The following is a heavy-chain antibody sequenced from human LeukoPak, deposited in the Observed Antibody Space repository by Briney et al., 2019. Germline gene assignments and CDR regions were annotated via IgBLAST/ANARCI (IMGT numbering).Heavy chain of an antibody. CDR3: ARAPSEIGGYYPEYFRH. CDR1: GFTFSTYW. J-gene: IGHJ1*01. V-gene: IGHV3-74*01. Sequence: HPGGSLRLSCAGSGFTFSTYWMHWVRQAPGKGLVWVSRIKSDGGTNYADSVKGRFTISRDNAKKTVSLQMNSLRPEDTGVYYCARAPSEIGGYYPEYFRHWGQGTLVTVSS. D-gene: IGHD3-22*01. CDR2: IKSDGGT.